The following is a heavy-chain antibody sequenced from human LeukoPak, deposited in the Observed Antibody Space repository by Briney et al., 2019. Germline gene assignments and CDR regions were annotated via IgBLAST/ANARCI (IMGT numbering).Heavy chain of an antibody. D-gene: IGHD2-21*01. CDR1: GFTVSSNY. CDR3: AREGGSFLRYYFDY. V-gene: IGHV3-53*01. CDR2: IYSGGST. Sequence: PGGSLRLSCAASGFTVSSNYMSWVRQAPGKGLEWVSVIYSGGSTYYADSVKGRFTISRDNSKNTLYLQMNSLRAEDTAVYYCAREGGSFLRYYFDYWGQGTLVTVSS. J-gene: IGHJ4*02.